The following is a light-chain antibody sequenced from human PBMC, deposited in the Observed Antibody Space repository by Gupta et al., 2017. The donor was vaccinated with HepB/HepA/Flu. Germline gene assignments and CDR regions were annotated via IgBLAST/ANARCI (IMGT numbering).Light chain of an antibody. CDR2: GAY. J-gene: IGKJ1*01. CDR1: QSVSSN. CDR3: QHENYWPRT. Sequence: IVMPQSPATLAVSPGERATLSCRASQSVSSNLAWYQQRPCQAPRLLNFGAYPRATGIPARCSGSASGTEFTLTISSLQSEDVAVYYWQHENYWPRTFGQGTKVEIK. V-gene: IGKV3-15*01.